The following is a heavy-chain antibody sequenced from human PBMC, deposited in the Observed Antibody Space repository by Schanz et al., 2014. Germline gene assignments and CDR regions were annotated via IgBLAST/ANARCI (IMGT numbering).Heavy chain of an antibody. D-gene: IGHD5-12*01. CDR2: ISPYNGNT. CDR1: GYTFSSYG. Sequence: VQLEQSGAEVKKPGASVKVSCKTSGYTFSSYGITWVRQAPGQGLEWMGWISPYNGNTNYAPKVQGRVTMTRDTSISTAYMELSRLKSDDTAVYYCARAFGGYDPAGALDYWGQGTLVTVSS. CDR3: ARAFGGYDPAGALDY. V-gene: IGHV1-18*01. J-gene: IGHJ4*02.